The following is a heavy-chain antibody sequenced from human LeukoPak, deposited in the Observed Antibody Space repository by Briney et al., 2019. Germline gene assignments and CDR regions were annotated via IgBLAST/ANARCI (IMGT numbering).Heavy chain of an antibody. Sequence: SETLSLTCAVYGGSLSGYYWSWIRQPSGKGLEWIGEINHSGSTNYNPSLKSRVTISVDTSKNQFSLKLSSVTAADMAVYYCARAFRLVLSRSRCNWFDPWGQGTLVTVSS. CDR2: INHSGST. CDR1: GGSLSGYY. D-gene: IGHD6-19*01. CDR3: ARAFRLVLSRSRCNWFDP. V-gene: IGHV4-34*01. J-gene: IGHJ5*02.